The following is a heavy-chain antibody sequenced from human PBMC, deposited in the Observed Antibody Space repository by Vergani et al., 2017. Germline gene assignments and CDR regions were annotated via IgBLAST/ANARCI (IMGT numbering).Heavy chain of an antibody. CDR2: IHYTGST. CDR3: TGDTHSWQRADY. V-gene: IGHV4-59*01. D-gene: IGHD6-13*01. Sequence: QVQLQESGPGLVKPSETLSLTCTVSGDSISAYYWSWIRQPPGKGLERIGYIHYTGSTNYNPSLKSRVTISLDTSKTQFSLRLSSVTAADTAVYYCTGDTHSWQRADYWGQGTLVTVSS. CDR1: GDSISAYY. J-gene: IGHJ4*02.